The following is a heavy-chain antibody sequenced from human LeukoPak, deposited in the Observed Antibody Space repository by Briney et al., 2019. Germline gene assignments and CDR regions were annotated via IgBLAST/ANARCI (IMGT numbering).Heavy chain of an antibody. CDR2: ISGSGGST. V-gene: IGHV3-23*01. Sequence: GGSLRLSCAASGFTFSSYEMNWVRQAPGKGLEWVSAISGSGGSTYYADSVKGRFTISRDNSKNTLYLQMNSLRAEDTAVYYCAKDLRSHNWNLIDYWGQGTLVTVSS. CDR1: GFTFSSYE. CDR3: AKDLRSHNWNLIDY. J-gene: IGHJ4*02. D-gene: IGHD1-7*01.